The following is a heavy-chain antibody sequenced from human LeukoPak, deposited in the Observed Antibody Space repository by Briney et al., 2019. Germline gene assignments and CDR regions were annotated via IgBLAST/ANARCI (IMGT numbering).Heavy chain of an antibody. CDR3: ARSKRWLEHYWYFDP. J-gene: IGHJ2*01. V-gene: IGHV3-64*01. Sequence: HPGGSLRLSCSASGFTFSNYPMHWVRQAPGKGLEYVSGISGNGGNTYYANSVKGRFTISRDNSKHTLYLQMGSLRAEDMAVYYCARSKRWLEHYWYFDPWGRGTLVTVSS. CDR2: ISGNGGNT. CDR1: GFTFSNYP. D-gene: IGHD5-24*01.